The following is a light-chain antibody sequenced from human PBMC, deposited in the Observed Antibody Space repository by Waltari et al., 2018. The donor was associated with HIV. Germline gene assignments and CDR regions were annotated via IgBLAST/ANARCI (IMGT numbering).Light chain of an antibody. CDR1: VSNIASRS. CDR3: SSWDDNVNGPV. J-gene: IGLJ3*02. Sequence: QIVLTQSPSASGTPGQGVTISCPGGVSNIASRSVHLYQQVPGTAPTLLLYNDNQRPSGVPDRFTGSKSGTSASLAIGGLRSEDESDYYCSSWDDNVNGPVFGGGTKLTVL. CDR2: NDN. V-gene: IGLV1-44*01.